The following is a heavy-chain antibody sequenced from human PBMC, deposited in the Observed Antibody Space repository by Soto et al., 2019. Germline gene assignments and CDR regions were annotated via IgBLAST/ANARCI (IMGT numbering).Heavy chain of an antibody. Sequence: QVQLQESGPGLVKPSETLSLTCTVSGGSISSYYWSWIRQPPGKGLEWIGYIYYSGSTNYNPSLKSRVTISVDTSKNQFSLKLSSVTAADTAVYYCARGKLWFGERGDYYFDYWGQGTLVTVSS. V-gene: IGHV4-59*01. D-gene: IGHD3-10*01. CDR1: GGSISSYY. J-gene: IGHJ4*02. CDR2: IYYSGST. CDR3: ARGKLWFGERGDYYFDY.